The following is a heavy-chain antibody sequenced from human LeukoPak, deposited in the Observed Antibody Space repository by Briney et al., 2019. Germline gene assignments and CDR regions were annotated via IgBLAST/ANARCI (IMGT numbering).Heavy chain of an antibody. CDR3: AGKDVVVVPAALGNWFDP. CDR2: IYYSGST. Sequence: PSETLSLTCTVSGGSISSYYWSWIRQPPGKGLEWIGYIYYSGSTNYNPSLKSRVTISVDTSKNQFSLKLSSVTAADTAVYYCAGKDVVVVPAALGNWFDPWGQGTLVTVSS. J-gene: IGHJ5*02. V-gene: IGHV4-59*12. CDR1: GGSISSYY. D-gene: IGHD2-2*01.